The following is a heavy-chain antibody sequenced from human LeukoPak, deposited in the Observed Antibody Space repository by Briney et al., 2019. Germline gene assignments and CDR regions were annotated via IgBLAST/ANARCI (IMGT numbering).Heavy chain of an antibody. D-gene: IGHD2-2*01. V-gene: IGHV3-20*04. Sequence: GGSLRLYCAASGFTFDDYGMSWVRQAPGKGLEWGSGINWNGGSTGYADSVKGRFTISRDNAKNSLYLQMNSLRAEDTALYYCARAISTSASRAFDYWGQGTLVAVSS. CDR1: GFTFDDYG. CDR3: ARAISTSASRAFDY. J-gene: IGHJ4*02. CDR2: INWNGGST.